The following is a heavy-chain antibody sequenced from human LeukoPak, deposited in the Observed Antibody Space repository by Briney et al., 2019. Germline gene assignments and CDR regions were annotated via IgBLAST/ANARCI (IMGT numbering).Heavy chain of an antibody. J-gene: IGHJ4*02. CDR3: ARVPYGSGSYQDY. D-gene: IGHD3-10*01. CDR2: INHSGST. V-gene: IGHV4-34*01. CDR1: GGSFSGYY. Sequence: LSETLSLTCAVYGGSFSGYYWSWIRQPPGKGLEWIGEINHSGSTNYNPSLKSRVTISVDTSKNQFSLKLSSVTAADTAVYYCARVPYGSGSYQDYWGQGTLVTVSS.